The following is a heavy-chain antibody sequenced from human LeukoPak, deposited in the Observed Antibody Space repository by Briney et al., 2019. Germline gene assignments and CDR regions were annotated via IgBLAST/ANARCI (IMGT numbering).Heavy chain of an antibody. J-gene: IGHJ4*02. CDR3: ARDCGGSCYSAVDY. Sequence: PGGSLRLSCAASGFTVSSNYMSWVRRAPGKGLEWVSVIYSGGSTYYADSVKGRFTISRDNAKNSLYLQVNSLRAEDTAVYYCARDCGGSCYSAVDYWGQGTLVTVSS. V-gene: IGHV3-66*01. D-gene: IGHD2-15*01. CDR2: IYSGGST. CDR1: GFTVSSNY.